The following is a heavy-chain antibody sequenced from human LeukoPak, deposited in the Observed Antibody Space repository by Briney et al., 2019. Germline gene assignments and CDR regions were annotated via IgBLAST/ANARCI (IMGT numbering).Heavy chain of an antibody. V-gene: IGHV1-24*01. D-gene: IGHD5-24*01. CDR3: ASCKVTRDGYNPPKIYYYYYMDV. Sequence: GASVKVSCKVSGYTLTELSMHWVRQAPGKGLEWMGGFDPEDGETIYAQKFQGRVTMTEDTSTDTAYMELSSLRSEDTAVYYCASCKVTRDGYNPPKIYYYYYMDVWGKGTTVTVSS. CDR1: GYTLTELS. CDR2: FDPEDGET. J-gene: IGHJ6*03.